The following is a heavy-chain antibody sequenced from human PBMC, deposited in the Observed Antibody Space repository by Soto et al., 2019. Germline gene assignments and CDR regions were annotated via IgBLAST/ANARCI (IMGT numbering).Heavy chain of an antibody. V-gene: IGHV3-7*01. J-gene: IGHJ4*02. CDR1: GFTFSSYW. Sequence: GGSLRLSCAASGFTFSSYWMSWVRQAPGKGLEWVANIKQDGSEKYYVDSVKGRFTISRDNAKNSLYLQMNSLRAEDTAVYYCARDYSIVVVPAPMDYWGQGTLVTVSS. CDR3: ARDYSIVVVPAPMDY. CDR2: IKQDGSEK. D-gene: IGHD2-2*01.